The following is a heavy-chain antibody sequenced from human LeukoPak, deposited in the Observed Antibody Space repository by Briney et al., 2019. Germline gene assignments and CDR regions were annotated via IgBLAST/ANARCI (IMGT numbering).Heavy chain of an antibody. Sequence: GGSLRLSCAASGFTFSSFWMSWVRQAPGKGLEWVANIKQDGSEEYYVDSVKDRFTISRDNAKNSLYLQMNSLRAEDTAVYYCARWEGNGYYFDYRGQGTLVTVSS. J-gene: IGHJ4*02. CDR2: IKQDGSEE. V-gene: IGHV3-7*01. CDR1: GFTFSSFW. CDR3: ARWEGNGYYFDY. D-gene: IGHD3-22*01.